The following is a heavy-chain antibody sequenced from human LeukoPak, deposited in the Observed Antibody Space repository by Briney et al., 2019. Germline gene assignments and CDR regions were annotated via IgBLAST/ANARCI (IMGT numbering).Heavy chain of an antibody. D-gene: IGHD5-18*01. V-gene: IGHV4-34*01. CDR2: INHSGST. J-gene: IGHJ4*02. CDR1: GGSFSGYY. CDR3: ARGRGYSYGPRIDY. Sequence: PSETLSLTCAVYGGSFSGYYWSWIRQPPGKGLEWIGEINHSGSTNYNPSLKSRDTISVDTSKNQFSLKLSSVTAADTAVYYCARGRGYSYGPRIDYWGQGTLVTVSS.